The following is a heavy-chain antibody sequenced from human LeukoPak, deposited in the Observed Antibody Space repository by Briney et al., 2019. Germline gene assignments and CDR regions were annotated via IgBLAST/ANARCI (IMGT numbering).Heavy chain of an antibody. CDR1: GYSISSGYY. V-gene: IGHV4-38-2*01. J-gene: IGHJ3*02. CDR2: TYHSGST. CDR3: ARHTDSSGYYPHI. Sequence: SETLSLTCAVSGYSISSGYYWGWIRQPPGKGLEWIGCTYHSGSTYYNPSLKSRVTISVDTSKNQFSLKLSSVTAADTAVYYCARHTDSSGYYPHIWGQGTMVTVSS. D-gene: IGHD3-22*01.